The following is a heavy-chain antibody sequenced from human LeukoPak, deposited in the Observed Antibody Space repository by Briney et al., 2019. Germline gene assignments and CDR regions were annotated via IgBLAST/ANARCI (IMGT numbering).Heavy chain of an antibody. CDR2: VFYTGSA. CDR1: GDSIGSSNYY. D-gene: IGHD6-19*01. Sequence: SETLSLTCTVSGDSIGSSNYYWGWIRQPPEKGLEWIGSVFYTGSAYYNSSLKSRVIISVDTSKNQFSLRLNSVTAADMAVYYCIRQWLWRAVWGKGTTVTVSS. J-gene: IGHJ6*03. CDR3: IRQWLWRAV. V-gene: IGHV4-39*07.